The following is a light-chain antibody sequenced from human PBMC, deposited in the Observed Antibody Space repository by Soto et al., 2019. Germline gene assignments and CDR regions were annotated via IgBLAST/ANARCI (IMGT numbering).Light chain of an antibody. CDR3: QQYDGYFPT. CDR2: DAS. V-gene: IGKV1-5*01. Sequence: DIQMTQSPSSVSASVGDSVTITCRASQDISRWLAWYQQKPGRAPNLLISDASSLESGVPSRFSGTGSGTEFTLTISSLQPDDFATYYCQQYDGYFPTFGQGTKVDIK. J-gene: IGKJ1*01. CDR1: QDISRW.